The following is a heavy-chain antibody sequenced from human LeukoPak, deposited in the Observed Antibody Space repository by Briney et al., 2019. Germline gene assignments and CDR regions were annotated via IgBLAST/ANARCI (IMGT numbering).Heavy chain of an antibody. J-gene: IGHJ4*02. Sequence: SVKVSCKASGGTFSSYAISWVRQAPRQGLEWMGRIIPIFGTANYAQKFQGRVTITTDESTSTAYMELSSLRSEDTAVYYCATLRESRIRNYYDSSGYYYVTLDYWGQGTLVTVSS. V-gene: IGHV1-69*05. CDR1: GGTFSSYA. CDR3: ATLRESRIRNYYDSSGYYYVTLDY. CDR2: IIPIFGTA. D-gene: IGHD3-22*01.